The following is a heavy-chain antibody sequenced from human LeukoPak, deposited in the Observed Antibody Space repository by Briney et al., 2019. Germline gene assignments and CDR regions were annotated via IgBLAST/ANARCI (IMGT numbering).Heavy chain of an antibody. CDR1: GGSFSGYY. Sequence: PSETLSLTCAVYGGSFSGYYWSWICQPPGKGLEWIGEINHSGSTNYNPSLKSRVTISVDTSKNQFSLKLSSVTAADTAVYYCARGQRWINHYYYGMDVWGQGATVTVSS. D-gene: IGHD4-23*01. V-gene: IGHV4-34*01. J-gene: IGHJ6*02. CDR2: INHSGST. CDR3: ARGQRWINHYYYGMDV.